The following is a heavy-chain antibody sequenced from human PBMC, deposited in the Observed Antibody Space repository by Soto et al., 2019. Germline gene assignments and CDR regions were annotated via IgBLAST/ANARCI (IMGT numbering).Heavy chain of an antibody. J-gene: IGHJ4*02. D-gene: IGHD4-17*01. CDR3: AKDMSLGDYEFDY. Sequence: GGSLRLSCAASGFTFDDYAMHWVRQAPGKGLDWVSGISWNSGSIGYADSVKGRFTISRDNAKNSLYLQMNSLRAEDTALYYCAKDMSLGDYEFDYWGQGTLVTVSS. CDR2: ISWNSGSI. CDR1: GFTFDDYA. V-gene: IGHV3-9*01.